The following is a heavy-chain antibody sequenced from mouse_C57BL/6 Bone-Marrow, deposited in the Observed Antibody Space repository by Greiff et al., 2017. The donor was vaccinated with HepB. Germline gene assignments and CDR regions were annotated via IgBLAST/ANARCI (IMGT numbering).Heavy chain of an antibody. Sequence: EVQLQESGGGLVQPGGSLKLSCAASGFTFSSYGMSWVRQTPDKRLELVATINSNGGSTYYPDSVKGRFTISRDNAKNTLYLQMSSLKSEDTAMYYCARDRDYGSTLFDYWGRGTTLTVSS. V-gene: IGHV5-6-3*01. CDR2: INSNGGST. D-gene: IGHD1-1*01. CDR1: GFTFSSYG. J-gene: IGHJ2*01. CDR3: ARDRDYGSTLFDY.